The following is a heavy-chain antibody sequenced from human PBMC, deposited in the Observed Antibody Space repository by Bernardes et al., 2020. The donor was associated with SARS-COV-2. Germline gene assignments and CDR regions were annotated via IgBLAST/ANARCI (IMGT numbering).Heavy chain of an antibody. Sequence: GGSLRLSCAASGFTFTNCAMTWVPQAPGKGLEWVSTISGSGASTYYADSVQGRFTISRDNSKNTLYLQMNSLRAEDTALYYCAREDYDILTGQYFFDYWGQGTLVTVSS. CDR1: GFTFTNCA. CDR2: ISGSGAST. J-gene: IGHJ4*02. V-gene: IGHV3-23*01. CDR3: AREDYDILTGQYFFDY. D-gene: IGHD3-9*01.